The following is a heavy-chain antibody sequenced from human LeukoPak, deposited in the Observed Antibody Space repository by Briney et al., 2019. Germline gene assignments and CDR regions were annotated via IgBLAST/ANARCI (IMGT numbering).Heavy chain of an antibody. D-gene: IGHD3-10*01. Sequence: GGSLRLSCAASGFTFSSYAMSWVRQAPGKGLEWVSAISGSGGSTYYADSVKGRFTISRDNSKNTLYLQMNSLRAEDTAVYYCAKLRSPYYGSGREDFDYWGQGTLVTVSS. CDR2: ISGSGGST. CDR3: AKLRSPYYGSGREDFDY. CDR1: GFTFSSYA. V-gene: IGHV3-23*01. J-gene: IGHJ4*02.